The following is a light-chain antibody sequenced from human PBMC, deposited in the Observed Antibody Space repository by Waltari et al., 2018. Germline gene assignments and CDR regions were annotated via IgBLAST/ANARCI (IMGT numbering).Light chain of an antibody. Sequence: EIVLTQSPATLSLSPGERATLSCRASQSVSSYLAWYQQKPCQAPRLLIYDASNRATGIPARFSGSGSGTDFTLTISSLEPEDFAVYYCQQRSNWRGLTFGGGTKVEIK. V-gene: IGKV3-11*01. CDR3: QQRSNWRGLT. J-gene: IGKJ4*01. CDR1: QSVSSY. CDR2: DAS.